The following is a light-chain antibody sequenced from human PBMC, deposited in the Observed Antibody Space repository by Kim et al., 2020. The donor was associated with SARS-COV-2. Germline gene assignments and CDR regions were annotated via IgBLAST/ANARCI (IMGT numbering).Light chain of an antibody. Sequence: SSELTQHPAVFLPLRQTVRITCQVDSLRSYLASCYQQKPGQTPVLVINGKNNLPLGIPNRFSGSSFGNTASLTITGAQAEEEADYYCNSRDSSANLMVF. CDR3: NSRDSSANLMV. CDR2: GKN. V-gene: IGLV3-19*01. CDR1: SLRSYL. J-gene: IGLJ2*01.